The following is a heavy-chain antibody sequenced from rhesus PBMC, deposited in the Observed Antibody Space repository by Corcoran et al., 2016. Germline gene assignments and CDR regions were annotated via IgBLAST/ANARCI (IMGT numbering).Heavy chain of an antibody. CDR1: GFTFRDYY. CDR2: ISNGGGST. Sequence: EVQLVESGGGLAKPGGALRLSCAASGFTFRDYYMDWVRQAPGKGLEWVSRISNGGGSTWYADSVKGRFTISRENAKNTLYLQMDSLRAEDTAVYYCARRAGTHYGLDSWGQGVVVTVSS. D-gene: IGHD1-20*01. V-gene: IGHV3-178*01. J-gene: IGHJ6*01. CDR3: ARRAGTHYGLDS.